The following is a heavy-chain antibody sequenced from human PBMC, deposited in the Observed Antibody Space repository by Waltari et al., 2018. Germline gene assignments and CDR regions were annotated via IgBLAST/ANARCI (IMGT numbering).Heavy chain of an antibody. CDR1: GFSLSTSGVG. J-gene: IGHJ3*02. V-gene: IGHV2-5*01. CDR3: AHSWEMATKTQGLDAFDI. Sequence: QITLKESGPTLVKPTQTLTLTCTFSGFSLSTSGVGVGWIRQPPGKALEWLALIYWNDDKRYSPSLKSRLTITKDTSKNQVVLTMTNMDPVDTATYYCAHSWEMATKTQGLDAFDIWGQGTMVTVSS. CDR2: IYWNDDK. D-gene: IGHD5-12*01.